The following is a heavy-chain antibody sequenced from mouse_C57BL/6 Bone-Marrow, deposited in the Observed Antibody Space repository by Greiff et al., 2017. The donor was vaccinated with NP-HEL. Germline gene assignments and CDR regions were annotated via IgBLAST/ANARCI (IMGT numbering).Heavy chain of an antibody. V-gene: IGHV7-3*01. CDR1: GFTFTDYY. CDR2: IRNKANGYTT. D-gene: IGHD2-5*01. J-gene: IGHJ4*01. Sequence: EVKLMESGGGLVQPGGSLSLSCAASGFTFTDYYMSWVRQPPGKALEWLGFIRNKANGYTTEYSASVKGRFTISRDNSQSILYLQMNALRAEDSATYYCARYGSNYVGNYAMDYWGQGTSVTVSS. CDR3: ARYGSNYVGNYAMDY.